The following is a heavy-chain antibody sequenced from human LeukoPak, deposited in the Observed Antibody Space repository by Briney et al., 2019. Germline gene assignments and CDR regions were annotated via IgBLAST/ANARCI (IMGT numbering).Heavy chain of an antibody. CDR1: GYTFSSYG. Sequence: ASVNVSCKASGYTFSSYGINWVRQAPGQGLEWMGSISGYNGNTKYAQNLQGRVTMTTDTSTSTAYMELRSLRSDDTAVYYCARCYYDSSDYYPRYYDNWGQGTLVTVSS. D-gene: IGHD3-22*01. CDR3: ARCYYDSSDYYPRYYDN. CDR2: ISGYNGNT. J-gene: IGHJ4*02. V-gene: IGHV1-18*01.